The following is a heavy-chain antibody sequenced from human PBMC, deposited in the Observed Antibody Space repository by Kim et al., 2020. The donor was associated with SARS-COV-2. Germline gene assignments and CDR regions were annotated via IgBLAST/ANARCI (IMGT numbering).Heavy chain of an antibody. Sequence: TNYNPSLKSRVTISVDTSKNQFSLKLRSVTAADTAVYYCARRGNHYGMDVWGQGTTVTVSS. CDR2: T. D-gene: IGHD3-10*01. J-gene: IGHJ6*02. CDR3: ARRGNHYGMDV. V-gene: IGHV4-59*01.